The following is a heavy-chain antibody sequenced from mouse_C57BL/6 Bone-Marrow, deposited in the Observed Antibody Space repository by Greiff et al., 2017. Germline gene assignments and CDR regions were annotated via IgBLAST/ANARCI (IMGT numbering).Heavy chain of an antibody. D-gene: IGHD4-1*01. V-gene: IGHV5-6*01. CDR2: ISSGGSYT. CDR1: GFTFSSYG. Sequence: EVQGVESGGDLVKPGGSLKLSCAASGFTFSSYGMSWVRQTPDKRLEWVATISSGGSYTYYPDSVKGRFTISRDNAKNTLYLHMSSLKSEDTAMCYCARYWAWFAYWGQGTLVTVSA. J-gene: IGHJ3*01. CDR3: ARYWAWFAY.